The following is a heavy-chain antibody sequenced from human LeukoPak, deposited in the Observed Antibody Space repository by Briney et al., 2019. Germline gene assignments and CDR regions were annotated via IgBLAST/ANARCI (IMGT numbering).Heavy chain of an antibody. CDR3: ARAPHDYGDYSDIYY. J-gene: IGHJ4*02. V-gene: IGHV4-34*01. Sequence: SETLSLTCAVYGGSFSGYYWSWIRQPPAKGLDWIGVIYHSGSTNYNPSLKTRVTISVDKSKNQFSLKLSSVAAAETAVYYCARAPHDYGDYSDIYYWGQGTLVTVSS. CDR2: IYHSGST. D-gene: IGHD4-17*01. CDR1: GGSFSGYY.